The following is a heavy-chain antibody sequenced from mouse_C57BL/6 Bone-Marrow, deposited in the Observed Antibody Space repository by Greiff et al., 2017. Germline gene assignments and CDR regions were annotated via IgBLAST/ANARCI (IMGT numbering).Heavy chain of an antibody. CDR3: ARDGKKTYYSNSYYAMDY. J-gene: IGHJ4*01. V-gene: IGHV5-4*01. D-gene: IGHD2-5*01. Sequence: EVHLVESGGGLVKPGGSLKLSCAASGFTFSSYAMSWVRQTPEQRLEWVATISDGGSYTYYPDNVKGRFTISRDNAKNNLYLQMSHLKSDDTAMYYCARDGKKTYYSNSYYAMDYWGQGTSVTVSS. CDR2: ISDGGSYT. CDR1: GFTFSSYA.